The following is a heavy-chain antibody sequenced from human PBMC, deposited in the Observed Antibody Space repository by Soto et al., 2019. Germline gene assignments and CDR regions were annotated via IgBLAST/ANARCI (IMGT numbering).Heavy chain of an antibody. Sequence: ASVKVSCKASGYTFTNYGITWVRQAPGQGLEWMGWINADYGNTNYEQKFQGRVTMTPDTSTNTAYMELGSLRSDDRAVYYCERKSLSNFNWFDPWGQGTLVTVSS. D-gene: IGHD2-2*01. CDR3: ERKSLSNFNWFDP. J-gene: IGHJ5*02. CDR1: GYTFTNYG. CDR2: INADYGNT. V-gene: IGHV1-18*04.